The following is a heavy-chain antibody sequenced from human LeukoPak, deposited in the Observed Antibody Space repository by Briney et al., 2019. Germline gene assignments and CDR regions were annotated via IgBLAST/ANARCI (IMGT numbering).Heavy chain of an antibody. CDR2: IYYSGST. V-gene: IGHV4-39*01. D-gene: IGHD4-17*01. CDR1: GGSISSSSYY. CDR3: ARLQGYGLYAFDI. Sequence: RTSETLSLTCTVSGGSISSSSYYWGWIRQPPGKGLGWIGSIYYSGSTYYNPSLKSRVTISVDTSKNQFSLKLSSVTAADTAVYYCARLQGYGLYAFDIWGQGTMVTVSS. J-gene: IGHJ3*02.